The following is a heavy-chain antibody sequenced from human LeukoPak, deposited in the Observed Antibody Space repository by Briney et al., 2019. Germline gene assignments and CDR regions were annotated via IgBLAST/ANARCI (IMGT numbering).Heavy chain of an antibody. Sequence: GGSLRLSCAASGFTFSDYYMSWIRQAPGKGLEWVSYISSSGSTIYYADSVKGRFTISRDNAKNSLYLQMNSLRAEDTAVYYCARDRPDIVVVPAALPYYYYYMDVWGKGTTVTISS. CDR1: GFTFSDYY. CDR3: ARDRPDIVVVPAALPYYYYYMDV. V-gene: IGHV3-11*01. J-gene: IGHJ6*03. CDR2: ISSSGSTI. D-gene: IGHD2-2*01.